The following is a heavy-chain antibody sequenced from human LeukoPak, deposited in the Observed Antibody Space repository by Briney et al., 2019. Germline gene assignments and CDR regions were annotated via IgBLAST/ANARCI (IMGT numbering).Heavy chain of an antibody. Sequence: PGGSLRLSCAASGFTFSSYSMNWVRQAPGKGLEWVSSISSSNSYIYYADSVKGRFTISRDNAKNSLYLQVNSLRDEDTAVYYCARAGGLLWFGEVLESSDAFHIWGQGTMVTVSS. D-gene: IGHD3-10*01. J-gene: IGHJ3*02. V-gene: IGHV3-21*01. CDR3: ARAGGLLWFGEVLESSDAFHI. CDR1: GFTFSSYS. CDR2: ISSSNSYI.